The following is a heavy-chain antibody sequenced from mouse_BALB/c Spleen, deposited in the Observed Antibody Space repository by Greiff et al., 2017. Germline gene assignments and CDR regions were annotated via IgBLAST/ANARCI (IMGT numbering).Heavy chain of an antibody. D-gene: IGHD3-2*01. J-gene: IGHJ4*01. CDR3: ARVSDSSGYDAMDY. CDR2: ISDGGSYT. Sequence: EVQRVESGGGLVKPGGSLKLSCAASGFTFSDYYMYWVRQTPEKRLEWVATISDGGSYTYYPDSVKGRFTISRDNAKNNLYLQMSSLKSEDTAMYYCARVSDSSGYDAMDYWGQGTSVTVSS. V-gene: IGHV5-4*02. CDR1: GFTFSDYY.